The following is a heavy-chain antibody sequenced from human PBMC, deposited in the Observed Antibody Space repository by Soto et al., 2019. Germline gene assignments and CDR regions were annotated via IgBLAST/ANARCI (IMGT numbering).Heavy chain of an antibody. CDR1: GGAVISGVFS. V-gene: IGHV4-30-2*01. CDR3: ARGHYYYAMDV. CDR2: ISHGGSP. J-gene: IGHJ6*02. Sequence: TLSLTCAVSGGAVISGVFSWNGISQPPGQGLEWIGYISHGGSPHYTPSLRSRVSISVDRSTNVISLNLTSMTPADTAVYFCARGHYYYAMDVWGQGTTVTVSS.